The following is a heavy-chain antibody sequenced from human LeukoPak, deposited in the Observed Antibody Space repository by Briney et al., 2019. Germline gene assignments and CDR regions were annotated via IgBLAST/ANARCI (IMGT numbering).Heavy chain of an antibody. CDR1: GFTFSTYW. J-gene: IGHJ2*01. Sequence: GSLRLSCSASGFTFSTYWMSWVRQAPGKGLEWVANMKRDGSEIYYVDSVKGRFTISRDNAKNSLFLQMNSLRAEDTAVYYCARGQIWYFDLWGRGTLVTVSS. V-gene: IGHV3-7*01. CDR3: ARGQIWYFDL. CDR2: MKRDGSEI.